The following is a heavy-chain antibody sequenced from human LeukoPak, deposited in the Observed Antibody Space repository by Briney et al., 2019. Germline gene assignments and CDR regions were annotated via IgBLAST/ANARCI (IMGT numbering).Heavy chain of an antibody. CDR3: ARGRGTSGSNRDFYYYYYMDV. CDR1: GYIFTDYA. CDR2: MNAGNGNT. J-gene: IGHJ6*03. Sequence: ASVTVSCKASGYIFTDYAIHWLRQAPGQRPEWMGWMNAGNGNTKYSQKFQGRVTLIRDTSAATAYMELSSLTHDDLAVYYCARGRGTSGSNRDFYYYYYMDVGGKGTTVTVSS. D-gene: IGHD2-15*01. V-gene: IGHV1-3*01.